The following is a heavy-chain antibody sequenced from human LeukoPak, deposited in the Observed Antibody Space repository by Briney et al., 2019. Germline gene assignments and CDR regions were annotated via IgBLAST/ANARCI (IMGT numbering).Heavy chain of an antibody. Sequence: GSLRLSCAASGLTVSSNYMSWVRQAPGKGLEWVSVIYSGGSTYYADSVKGRFTISRDNSRNILYLQMNSLRAEDTAVYYCARMGVGAMGFWGQGTLVTVSS. CDR2: IYSGGST. D-gene: IGHD1-26*01. CDR3: ARMGVGAMGF. J-gene: IGHJ4*02. CDR1: GLTVSSNY. V-gene: IGHV3-53*01.